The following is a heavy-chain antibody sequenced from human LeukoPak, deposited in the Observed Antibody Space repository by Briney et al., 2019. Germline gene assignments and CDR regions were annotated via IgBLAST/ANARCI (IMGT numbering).Heavy chain of an antibody. D-gene: IGHD3-9*01. CDR2: ISSRSNDI. CDR3: ARNDILTGYYGEYYYYGMDV. J-gene: IGHJ6*04. Sequence: SGGSLRLSCAASGFTFSDQYMTWIRQAPGKGLEWVAQISSRSNDINYADSVKGRFTISRDNAKNSLYLQMNSLRAEDTAVCYCARNDILTGYYGEYYYYGMDVWGKGTTVTVSS. CDR1: GFTFSDQY. V-gene: IGHV3-11*06.